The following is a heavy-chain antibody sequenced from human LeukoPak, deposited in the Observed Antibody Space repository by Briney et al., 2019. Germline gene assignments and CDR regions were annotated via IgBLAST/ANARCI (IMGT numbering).Heavy chain of an antibody. CDR3: ARATSGYHYDP. CDR2: IYYSGST. J-gene: IGHJ5*02. Sequence: PSETLSLTCTVSGGSISSYYWSWIRQPPGEGLEWIGYIYYSGSTNYNPSLKSRVTISVDTSKNQFSLKLSSVTAADTAVYYCARATSGYHYDPWGQGTLVTVSS. V-gene: IGHV4-59*01. CDR1: GGSISSYY. D-gene: IGHD5-12*01.